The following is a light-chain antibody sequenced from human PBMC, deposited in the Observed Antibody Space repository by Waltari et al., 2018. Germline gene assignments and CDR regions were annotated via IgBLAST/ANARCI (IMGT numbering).Light chain of an antibody. CDR1: SGHSSHA. Sequence: QLVLTQSPSASASLGASVKLTCTLSSGHSSHAIAWHQQQPEKGPRYLMRLNSDGSPTKGDGIPDRFSGSSSGAERYLTISSLQAEDEADYYCQTWATGIRVFGGGTKLTVL. CDR3: QTWATGIRV. V-gene: IGLV4-69*01. J-gene: IGLJ2*01. CDR2: LNSDGSP.